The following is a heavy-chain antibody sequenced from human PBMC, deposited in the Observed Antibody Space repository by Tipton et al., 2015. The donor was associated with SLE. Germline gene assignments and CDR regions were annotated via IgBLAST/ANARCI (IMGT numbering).Heavy chain of an antibody. Sequence: TLSLTCAVYGVSFSGYYWSWIRQPPGKGLEWIGEINHSGSTYYNPSLKSRVTISVDTSKNQFSLKLSSVTAADTAVYYCARIAELYNWFDPWGQGTLVTVSS. V-gene: IGHV4-34*01. CDR1: GVSFSGYY. CDR2: INHSGST. CDR3: ARIAELYNWFDP. J-gene: IGHJ5*02. D-gene: IGHD3-10*01.